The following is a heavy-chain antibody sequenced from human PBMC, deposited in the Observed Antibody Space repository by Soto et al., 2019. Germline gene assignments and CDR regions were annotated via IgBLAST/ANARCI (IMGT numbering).Heavy chain of an antibody. J-gene: IGHJ6*02. CDR2: INHSGST. V-gene: IGHV4-34*01. CDR1: GGCFSGYY. Sequence: EPLSLTGAVYGGCFSGYYWSWIRQPPGKGLEWIGEINHSGSTNYNPSLKSRVTISVDTSKKQFSLKLSSVTAADTAVYYCARAHGGYYYYGMDVWGQGTTVTVSS. CDR3: ARAHGGYYYYGMDV. D-gene: IGHD3-10*01.